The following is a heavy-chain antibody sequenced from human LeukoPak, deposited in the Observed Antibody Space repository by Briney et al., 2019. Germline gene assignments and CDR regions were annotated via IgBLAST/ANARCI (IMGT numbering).Heavy chain of an antibody. V-gene: IGHV3-30*04. D-gene: IGHD3-22*01. J-gene: IGHJ4*02. CDR3: ARDREDSSGYHPSIFDY. Sequence: GGSLRLSCAASGFTFSSYAMHWVRQAPGKGLEWVAVISYDGSNKYYADSVKGRFTISRDNSKNTLYLQMNSLRAEVTAVYYCARDREDSSGYHPSIFDYWGQGTLVTVSS. CDR1: GFTFSSYA. CDR2: ISYDGSNK.